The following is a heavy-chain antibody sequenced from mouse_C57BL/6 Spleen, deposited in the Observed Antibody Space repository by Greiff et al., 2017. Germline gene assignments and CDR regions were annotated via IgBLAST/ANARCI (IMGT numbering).Heavy chain of an antibody. D-gene: IGHD2-2*01. Sequence: EVQRVESVAELVRPGASVKLSCTASGFNIKNTYMHWVKQRPEQGLEWIGRIDPANGNTKYAPKFQGRATITADTSSNTAYLQLSSLTSEETAIYYCARSGEIYYGYDVGTWFAYWGQGTLVTVSA. CDR3: ARSGEIYYGYDVGTWFAY. V-gene: IGHV14-3*01. CDR2: IDPANGNT. J-gene: IGHJ3*01. CDR1: GFNIKNTY.